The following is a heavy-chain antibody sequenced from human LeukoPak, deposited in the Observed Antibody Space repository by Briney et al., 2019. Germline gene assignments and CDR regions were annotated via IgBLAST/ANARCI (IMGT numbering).Heavy chain of an antibody. CDR1: GFTFSSYA. CDR2: ISGSGGST. D-gene: IGHD6-6*01. CDR3: AKAIAARLTEFDY. Sequence: GGSLRLSCAASGFTFSSYAMSWVRQAPGKGLEWDSAISGSGGSTYYADSVKGRFTISRNNSKNTLYLQMNSLRAEDTAVYYCAKAIAARLTEFDYWGQGTLVTVSS. J-gene: IGHJ4*02. V-gene: IGHV3-23*01.